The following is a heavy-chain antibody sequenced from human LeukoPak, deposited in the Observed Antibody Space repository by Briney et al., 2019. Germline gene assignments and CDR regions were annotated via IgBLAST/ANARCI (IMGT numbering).Heavy chain of an antibody. CDR1: GGSISSGGYS. CDR3: ARAGWSNSDFWSGYLSDAFDI. CDR2: IYHSQST. V-gene: IGHV4-30-2*01. D-gene: IGHD3-3*01. Sequence: PSQTLSLTCAVSGGSISSGGYSWSWIRQPRGKGLEGIGYIYHSQSTYYNRSIKSRVTISVDRSKIQFSLKLSSVTAADTAVYYCARAGWSNSDFWSGYLSDAFDIWGQGTMVTVSS. J-gene: IGHJ3*02.